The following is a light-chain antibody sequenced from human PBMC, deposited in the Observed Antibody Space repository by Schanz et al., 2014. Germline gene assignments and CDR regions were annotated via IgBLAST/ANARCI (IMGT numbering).Light chain of an antibody. J-gene: IGKJ1*01. CDR2: DAS. Sequence: DIQMTQSPSTLSASVGARVTITCRASQSISSWLAWYQQKPGKAPKVLISDASSLESGVPSRFSGSGSGTEFTLTISSLQPDDFATYYCQQYNSYWAFGQGTKVEIK. CDR3: QQYNSYWA. V-gene: IGKV1-5*01. CDR1: QSISSW.